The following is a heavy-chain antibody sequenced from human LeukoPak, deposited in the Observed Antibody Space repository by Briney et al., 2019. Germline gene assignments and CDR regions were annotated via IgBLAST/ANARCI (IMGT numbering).Heavy chain of an antibody. CDR2: IYTSGST. D-gene: IGHD4-17*01. V-gene: IGHV4-4*07. CDR1: GGSISSYY. CDR3: ARESRVFIGDGYFLDS. J-gene: IGHJ4*02. Sequence: KPSETLSLTCTVSGGSISSYYWSWIRQPAGKGLEWIGRIYTSGSTNYNPSLKSRVTMSVDTSKKQFSLTLSSVTAADTAIYYCARESRVFIGDGYFLDSWGPGTLITVSS.